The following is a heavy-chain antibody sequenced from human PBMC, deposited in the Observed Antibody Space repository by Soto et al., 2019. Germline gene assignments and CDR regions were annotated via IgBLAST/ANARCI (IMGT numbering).Heavy chain of an antibody. D-gene: IGHD6-13*01. CDR3: TRDFFFQAADGIRDSVPVLAFLLNRSSDL. Sequence: GKGLVWVSSIKTDGWSTNYAASVKGRFTISRDNARNTLYLHMNSLRVEDTAVYYCTRDFFFQAADGIRDSVPVLAFLLNRSSDL. CDR2: IKTDGWST. J-gene: IGHJ2*01. V-gene: IGHV3-74*01.